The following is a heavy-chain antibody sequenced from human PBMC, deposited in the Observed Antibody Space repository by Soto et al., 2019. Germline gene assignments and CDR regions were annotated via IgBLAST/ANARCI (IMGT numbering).Heavy chain of an antibody. D-gene: IGHD3-22*01. CDR3: AKDYYDSSGYYPGFDYYYGMDV. Sequence: GGSLRLSCAASGFTFSSYGMHWVHQAPGKGLEWVAVISYDGSNKYYADSVKGRFTISRDNSKNTLYLQMNSLRAEDTAVYYCAKDYYDSSGYYPGFDYYYGMDVWGQGTTVTVSS. J-gene: IGHJ6*02. CDR1: GFTFSSYG. CDR2: ISYDGSNK. V-gene: IGHV3-30*18.